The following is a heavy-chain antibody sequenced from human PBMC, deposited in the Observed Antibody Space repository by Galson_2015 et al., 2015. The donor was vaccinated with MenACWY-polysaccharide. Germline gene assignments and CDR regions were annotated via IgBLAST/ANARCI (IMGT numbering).Heavy chain of an antibody. D-gene: IGHD1-26*01. V-gene: IGHV3-48*02. CDR3: ARVLKGLVGATPDY. J-gene: IGHJ4*02. CDR2: ISSSSTI. CDR1: GFTFSSYS. Sequence: SLRLSCAGSGFTFSSYSMNWVRQAPGKGLEWVSYISSSSTIYYADSVKGRFTISRDNAKNPLYLQMNSLRDEDTAVYYCARVLKGLVGATPDYWGQGTLVPVSS.